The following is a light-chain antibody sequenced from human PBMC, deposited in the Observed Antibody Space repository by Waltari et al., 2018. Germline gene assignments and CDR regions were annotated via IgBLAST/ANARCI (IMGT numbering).Light chain of an antibody. CDR1: HRDVGHYAW. V-gene: IGLV2-14*03. Sequence: QSPLTQPAPVSASPGQSPTTSCTETHRDVGHYAWASWDQQHPGKAPKVVIFDVSYRPSGVSNRFSGSKSGNTASLTISGLQAEDEADYYCTSYTSSHSLVFGTGTKVTVL. CDR3: TSYTSSHSLV. J-gene: IGLJ1*01. CDR2: DVS.